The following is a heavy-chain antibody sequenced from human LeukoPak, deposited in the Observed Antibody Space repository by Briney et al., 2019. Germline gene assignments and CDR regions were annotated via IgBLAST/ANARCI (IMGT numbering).Heavy chain of an antibody. CDR1: GYTFTSYG. V-gene: IGHV1-18*01. J-gene: IGHJ4*02. CDR3: ARGYYYDSSGYTPFDY. D-gene: IGHD3-22*01. CDR2: ISAYNGNT. Sequence: ASVKVSCKASGYTFTSYGLSWVRQAPGQGLEWMGWISAYNGNTNYAQKLQGRVTMTTDTSTSTAYMELRSLRSDDTAVYYCARGYYYDSSGYTPFDYWGQGTLVTVSS.